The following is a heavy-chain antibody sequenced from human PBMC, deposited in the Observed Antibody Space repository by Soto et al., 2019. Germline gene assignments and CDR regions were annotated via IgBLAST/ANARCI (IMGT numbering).Heavy chain of an antibody. V-gene: IGHV4-30-4*01. CDR3: ASQAAYYDFRYNWFDP. CDR2: IYYSGST. Sequence: LSLTCTVSGGSISSGDYYWSWIRQPPGKGLEWIGYIYYSGSTYYNPSLKSRVTISVDTSKNQFSLKLSSVTAADTAVYYCASQAAYYDFRYNWFDPWGQGTLVTVSS. D-gene: IGHD3-3*01. CDR1: GGSISSGDYY. J-gene: IGHJ5*02.